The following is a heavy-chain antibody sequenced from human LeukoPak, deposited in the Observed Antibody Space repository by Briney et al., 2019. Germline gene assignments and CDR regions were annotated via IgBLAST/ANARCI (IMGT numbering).Heavy chain of an antibody. Sequence: GSLRLSRAAPGFTFSNAWVSWVRQAPGKGLEWVGRIKSTTDGATTDYAAPVKGRFTISRDDSKNTLYLQMNSLKNEDTAVYHCTDFGYWGQGTLVTVSS. CDR3: TDFGY. CDR1: GFTFSNAW. D-gene: IGHD3/OR15-3a*01. J-gene: IGHJ4*02. CDR2: IKSTTDGATT. V-gene: IGHV3-15*01.